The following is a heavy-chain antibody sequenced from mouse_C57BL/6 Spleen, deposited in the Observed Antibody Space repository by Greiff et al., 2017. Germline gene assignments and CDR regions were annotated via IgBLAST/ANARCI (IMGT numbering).Heavy chain of an antibody. D-gene: IGHD1-1*01. Sequence: EVMLVESGGGLVKPGGSLKLSCAASGFTFSDYGMHWVRQAPEKGLEWVAYISSGSSTLYYADTVKGRFTISRDNAKNTLFLQMTSLRSEDTAMYYCARTITTVVAHYAMDYWGQGTSVTVSS. V-gene: IGHV5-17*01. J-gene: IGHJ4*01. CDR3: ARTITTVVAHYAMDY. CDR1: GFTFSDYG. CDR2: ISSGSSTL.